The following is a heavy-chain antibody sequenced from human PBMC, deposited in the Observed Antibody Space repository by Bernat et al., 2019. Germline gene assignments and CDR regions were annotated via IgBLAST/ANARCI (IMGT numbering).Heavy chain of an antibody. Sequence: QVQLQESGPGLLKPSEALSLTCTVSVDSINYYYWSWIRQPAGKGLEWIGRIYASGSTNYNPSLKSRVTMSIDTSNNQFSLNIWSVTAADTAVYYCARLYSQNWSEYYFDYWGQGILVTVSP. V-gene: IGHV4-4*07. CDR3: ARLYSQNWSEYYFDY. CDR2: IYASGST. D-gene: IGHD1-1*01. J-gene: IGHJ4*02. CDR1: VDSINYYY.